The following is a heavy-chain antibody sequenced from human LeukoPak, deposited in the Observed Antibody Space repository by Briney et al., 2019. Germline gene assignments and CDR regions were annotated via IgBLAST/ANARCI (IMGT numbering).Heavy chain of an antibody. CDR3: QTYYYDSSGYPFDY. CDR1: GFTFSGSA. D-gene: IGHD3-22*01. V-gene: IGHV3-73*01. CDR2: NRSKANSYAT. Sequence: GGSLRLSCAASGFTFSGSAMHWVRQASGKGLEWVGRNRSKANSYATAYAASVKGRFTISRDDSKNTAYLQMNSLKTEDTAVYYCQTYYYDSSGYPFDYWGQGTLVTVSS. J-gene: IGHJ4*02.